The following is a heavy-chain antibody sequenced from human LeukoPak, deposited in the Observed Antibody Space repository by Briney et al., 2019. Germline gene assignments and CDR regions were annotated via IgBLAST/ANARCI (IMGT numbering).Heavy chain of an antibody. CDR3: ARHTHCSSTSCSARRWFDP. D-gene: IGHD2-2*01. J-gene: IGHJ5*02. CDR2: IYTSGST. V-gene: IGHV4-4*09. CDR1: GGSISSYY. Sequence: SETLSLTCTVSGGSISSYYWSWIRQPPGKGLEWIGYIYTSGSTNYNPALKSRVTISVDTSKNQFSLKPSSVTAADTAVYYCARHTHCSSTSCSARRWFDPWGQGTLVTVSS.